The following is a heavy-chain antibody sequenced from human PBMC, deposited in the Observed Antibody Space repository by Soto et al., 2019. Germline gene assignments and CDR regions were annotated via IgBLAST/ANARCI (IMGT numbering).Heavy chain of an antibody. CDR1: GFTFSSYG. Sequence: QVQLVESGGGVVQPGRSLRLSCAASGFTFSSYGMHWVRQAPGKGLEWVAVIWYDGSNKYYADSVKGRFTISRDNSKNTLYLQMNSLRAEDTAVYYCAREARGTVGATFGYWGQGTLVTVSS. D-gene: IGHD1-26*01. CDR3: AREARGTVGATFGY. J-gene: IGHJ4*02. CDR2: IWYDGSNK. V-gene: IGHV3-33*01.